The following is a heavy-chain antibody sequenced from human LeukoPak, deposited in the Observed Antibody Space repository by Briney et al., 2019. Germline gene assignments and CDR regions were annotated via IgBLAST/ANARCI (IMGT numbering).Heavy chain of an antibody. CDR2: IIPIFGTA. J-gene: IGHJ4*02. D-gene: IGHD2-15*01. CDR3: ARSDIVVVVAATQGYFDY. CDR1: GGTFSSYA. V-gene: IGHV1-69*01. Sequence: SVKVSCKASGGTFSSYAISWVRQAPGQGLDWMGGIIPIFGTANYAQKFQGRVTITADESTSTAYMELSSLRSEDTAVYYCARSDIVVVVAATQGYFDYWGQGTLVTVSS.